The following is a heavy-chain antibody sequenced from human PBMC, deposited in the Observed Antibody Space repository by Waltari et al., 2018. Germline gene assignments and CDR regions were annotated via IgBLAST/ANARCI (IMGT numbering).Heavy chain of an antibody. CDR3: ARHMTTVTTSSFDY. J-gene: IGHJ4*02. CDR2: ITHSGSS. D-gene: IGHD4-17*01. Sequence: SGPGLVKPSETLSLTCTVSGASVSSRIHYWGWIRQSPGKGLEWIGSITHSGSSYYNPSLRSRVTLLVDTSKNQFSLRVNSVTAADMALYYCARHMTTVTTSSFDYWGQGALVTVSS. CDR1: GASVSSRIHY. V-gene: IGHV4-39*07.